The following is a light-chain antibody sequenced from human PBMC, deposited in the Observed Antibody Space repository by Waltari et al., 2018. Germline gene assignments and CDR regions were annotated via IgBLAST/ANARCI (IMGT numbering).Light chain of an antibody. Sequence: DIQMTQSPSSLSASVGDRVTITCRASQSFSSYLNWYQQKPGKAPNLLIYAASSLQSGVPSRFSGSGSGTDFTLTISSLQPDDFATYYCQQSYSTPWTFGQGTKVEIK. V-gene: IGKV1-39*01. CDR2: AAS. CDR1: QSFSSY. CDR3: QQSYSTPWT. J-gene: IGKJ1*01.